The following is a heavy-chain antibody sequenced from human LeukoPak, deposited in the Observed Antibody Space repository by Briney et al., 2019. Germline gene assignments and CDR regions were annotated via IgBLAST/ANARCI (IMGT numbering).Heavy chain of an antibody. D-gene: IGHD3-22*01. CDR2: ITSRGEST. CDR3: ARPYYYDSSGYDY. Sequence: GGSLRLSCAASGFTFSIYAMSWVRQAPGKGLQWVSSITSRGESTWYVDSVKGRFTITRDNSENTLYLQMHSLRAEDTAVYYCARPYYYDSSGYDYWGQGTLVTVSS. J-gene: IGHJ4*02. CDR1: GFTFSIYA. V-gene: IGHV3-23*01.